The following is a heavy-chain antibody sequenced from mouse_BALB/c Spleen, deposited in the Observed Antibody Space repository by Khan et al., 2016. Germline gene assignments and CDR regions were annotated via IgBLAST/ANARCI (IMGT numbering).Heavy chain of an antibody. V-gene: IGHV9-2-1*01. D-gene: IGHD1-1*01. Sequence: QIQLVQSGPELKKPGETVKISCKASGYTFTDYSMHWVKQAPGKGLKWMGWINTETGEPTYADDFKGRFAFSLETSASTAYLEINNLKNEDTATXYYARSTVVGRNYDAMDYWGQGTSVTVSS. CDR1: GYTFTDYS. J-gene: IGHJ4*01. CDR3: ARSTVVGRNYDAMDY. CDR2: INTETGEP.